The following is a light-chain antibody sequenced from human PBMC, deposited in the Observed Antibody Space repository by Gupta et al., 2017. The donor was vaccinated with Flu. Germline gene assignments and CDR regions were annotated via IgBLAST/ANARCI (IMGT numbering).Light chain of an antibody. CDR2: GNS. Sequence: QSVLTPPPSVSEARGQSVPISCPGSSSNIGAGYDVHWYQQLPGTAPKLLIYGNSNRPSGVPDRFSGSKSGTSASLAITGLQAEDEADYYCQSYDSSLYVFGTGTKVTVL. CDR3: QSYDSSLYV. CDR1: SSNIGAGYD. J-gene: IGLJ1*01. V-gene: IGLV1-40*01.